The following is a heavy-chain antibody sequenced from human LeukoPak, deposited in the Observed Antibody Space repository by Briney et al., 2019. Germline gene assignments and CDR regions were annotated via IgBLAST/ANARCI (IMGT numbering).Heavy chain of an antibody. J-gene: IGHJ4*02. CDR2: ISSSGSLI. V-gene: IGHV3-48*03. CDR1: GFSFSSYE. Sequence: GGSLRLSCAASGFSFSSYEMNWVRQAPEKGLEWVSYISSSGSLIYYADSMKGRFTTSRDNAKKSLFLQMSSLRAEDTAVYYCARGPGYFDYWGQGTLVTVSS. CDR3: ARGPGYFDY.